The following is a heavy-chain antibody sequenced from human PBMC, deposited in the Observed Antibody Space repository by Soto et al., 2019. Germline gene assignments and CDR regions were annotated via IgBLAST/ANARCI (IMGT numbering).Heavy chain of an antibody. Sequence: GESLKISCKGSGYSFTSYWISWVRQMPGKGLEWMGRIDPSDSYTNYSPSFQGHVTISADKSISTAYLQWSSLKASDTAMYYCARQYGSGSYYNQTMIYGMDVCGQGTTVTVSS. CDR3: ARQYGSGSYYNQTMIYGMDV. CDR1: GYSFTSYW. V-gene: IGHV5-10-1*01. D-gene: IGHD3-10*01. CDR2: IDPSDSYT. J-gene: IGHJ6*02.